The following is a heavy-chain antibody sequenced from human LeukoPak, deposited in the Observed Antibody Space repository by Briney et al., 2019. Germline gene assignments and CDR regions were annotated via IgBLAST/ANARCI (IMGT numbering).Heavy chain of an antibody. J-gene: IGHJ3*02. CDR3: ARGVAYYYDSSGYYAFDAFDI. CDR2: MNPNGGNT. V-gene: IGHV1-8*01. D-gene: IGHD3-22*01. CDR1: GYTFTSYD. Sequence: ASVKVSCKASGYTFTSYDINWVRQATGQGLEWMGWMNPNGGNTGYAQKFQGRVTMTRNTSISTAYMELSSLRSEDTAVYYCARGVAYYYDSSGYYAFDAFDIWGQGTMVTVSS.